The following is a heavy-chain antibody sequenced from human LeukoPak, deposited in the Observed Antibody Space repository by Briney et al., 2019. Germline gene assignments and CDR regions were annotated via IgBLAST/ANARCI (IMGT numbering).Heavy chain of an antibody. CDR2: IIPIFGTA. J-gene: IGHJ4*01. CDR3: ASSGGATRAFFDY. CDR1: GGTFSSYA. D-gene: IGHD1-26*01. V-gene: IGHV1-69*05. Sequence: ASVKVSCKASGGTFSSYAISWVRQAPGQGLEWMGGIIPIFGTANYAQKFQGRVTITTDESTSTAYMELSSLRSEDTAVYYCASSGGATRAFFDYWGQEPWSPSPQ.